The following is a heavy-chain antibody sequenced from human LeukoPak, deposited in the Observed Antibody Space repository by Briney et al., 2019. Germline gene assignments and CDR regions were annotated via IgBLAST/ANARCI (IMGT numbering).Heavy chain of an antibody. V-gene: IGHV3-9*01. D-gene: IGHD5-12*01. Sequence: SLRLSCAASGFTFDDYAMHWVRQAPGKGLEWVSGISWNSGSIGYADSVKGRFTISRDNAKNSLYLQMNSLRAEDTALYYCAKDISGYEIRYFDYWGQGTLVTVSS. CDR3: AKDISGYEIRYFDY. J-gene: IGHJ4*02. CDR2: ISWNSGSI. CDR1: GFTFDDYA.